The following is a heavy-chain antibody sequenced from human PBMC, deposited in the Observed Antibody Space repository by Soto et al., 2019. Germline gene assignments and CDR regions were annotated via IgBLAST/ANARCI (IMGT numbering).Heavy chain of an antibody. CDR3: AREVVAAGMDY. V-gene: IGHV4-59*01. CDR2: IYYSGST. J-gene: IGHJ4*02. D-gene: IGHD2-2*01. Sequence: SETLSLTCTVSGGSISSYYWSWIRQPPGKGLEWIGYIYYSGSTNYNPSLKSRVTISVDTSKNQFSLKLRSVTAADTAVYYCAREVVAAGMDYWGQGTLVTVSS. CDR1: GGSISSYY.